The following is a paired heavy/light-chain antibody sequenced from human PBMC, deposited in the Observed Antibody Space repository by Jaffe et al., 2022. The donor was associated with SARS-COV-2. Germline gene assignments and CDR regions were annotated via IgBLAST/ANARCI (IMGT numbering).Heavy chain of an antibody. CDR1: GFTFSSYA. Sequence: EVLLLESGGGLVQPGGSLRLSCAASGFTFSSYAMSWVRQAPGKGLEWVSSISGSSGRTYYADSVKGRFTISRDNSKNTLYLQMNSLRAEDTAVYYCAKPLRRSNGWFGYFDSWGQGTLVTVSS. V-gene: IGHV3-23*01. J-gene: IGHJ4*02. D-gene: IGHD6-19*01. CDR2: ISGSSGRT. CDR3: AKPLRRSNGWFGYFDS.
Light chain of an antibody. CDR2: DAS. CDR1: QEISNY. V-gene: IGKV1-33*01. CDR3: QQYDNLPPSLT. Sequence: DIQMTQSPSSLSASVGDRVTITCQASQEISNYLNWYQQKSGKAPKLLIYDASNLQTGVPSRFSGSGSGADFTFTISSLQPEDIATYYCQQYDNLPPSLTFGGGTKVEIE. J-gene: IGKJ4*01.